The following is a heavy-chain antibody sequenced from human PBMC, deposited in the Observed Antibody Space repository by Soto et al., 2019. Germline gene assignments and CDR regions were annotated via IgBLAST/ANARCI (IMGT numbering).Heavy chain of an antibody. D-gene: IGHD3-16*02. CDR2: IYYSGST. CDR1: GGSISSYY. J-gene: IGHJ5*02. Sequence: QVQLQESGPGLVKPSETLSLTCTVSGGSISSYYWSWIRQPQGKGLEWIGYIYYSGSTNYHPSLKSRVTFTVDTYKNQFSLKLSSVTAADTAVYYFAREGSYDYVWGSYRYPYNWFDPWGQGTLVTVSS. CDR3: AREGSYDYVWGSYRYPYNWFDP. V-gene: IGHV4-59*01.